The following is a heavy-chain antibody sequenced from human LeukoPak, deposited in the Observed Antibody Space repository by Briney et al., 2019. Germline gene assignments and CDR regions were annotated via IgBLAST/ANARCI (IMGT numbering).Heavy chain of an antibody. V-gene: IGHV3-48*03. J-gene: IGHJ4*02. CDR1: GFTFSTYE. CDR3: ASFYDSSGRDY. D-gene: IGHD3-22*01. CDR2: IGTVDSTI. Sequence: GGSLRLSCAASGFTFSTYEMNWVRQAPGKGLEWISYIGTVDSTIYYADSVKGRFTISRDNAKNSLYLQMNSLRAEDTAIYYCASFYDSSGRDYWGRGTLVTVSS.